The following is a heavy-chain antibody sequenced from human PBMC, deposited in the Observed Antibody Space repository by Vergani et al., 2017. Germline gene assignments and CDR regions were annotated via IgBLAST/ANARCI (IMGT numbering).Heavy chain of an antibody. CDR3: ARDQRRLRLWRGVDY. Sequence: QVQLVQSGAEVKKPGSSVKVSCKASGGTFSSYTISWVRQAPGQGLEWMGRIIPILGIANYAQKFQGRVTITADKSTSTAYMELSSLRSEDTAVYYCARDQRRLRLWRGVDYWGQGTLVTVSS. CDR1: GGTFSSYT. CDR2: IIPILGIA. J-gene: IGHJ4*02. D-gene: IGHD5-12*01. V-gene: IGHV1-69*08.